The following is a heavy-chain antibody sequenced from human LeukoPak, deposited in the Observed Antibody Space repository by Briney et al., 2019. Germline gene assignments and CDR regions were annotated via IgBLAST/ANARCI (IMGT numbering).Heavy chain of an antibody. Sequence: SETLSLTCAVYGGSFSGYYWSWIRQPPGKGLEWIGEINNSGSNNYNPSLKSRVTISVDTSKTQFTLKLSSVTAADTAVYYCARFSRGYCSGGSCYSKYFQHWGQGTLVTVSS. CDR2: INNSGSN. V-gene: IGHV4-34*01. J-gene: IGHJ1*01. CDR3: ARFSRGYCSGGSCYSKYFQH. CDR1: GGSFSGYY. D-gene: IGHD2-15*01.